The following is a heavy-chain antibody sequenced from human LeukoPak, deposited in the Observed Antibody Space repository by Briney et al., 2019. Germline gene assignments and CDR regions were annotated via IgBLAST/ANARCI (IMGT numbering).Heavy chain of an antibody. CDR3: VRDQIVGTSLPHDV. J-gene: IGHJ4*02. CDR1: GYTFSDYY. D-gene: IGHD1-26*01. Sequence: AASVKVSCKASGYTFSDYYIHWARQAPGQGFEWMGIINPNGGTTNYAQKFEGRVTMTRDKSTSTVFMEPSSLRSEDTAVYYCVRDQIVGTSLPHDVWGQGTLVTVSS. CDR2: INPNGGTT. V-gene: IGHV1-46*01.